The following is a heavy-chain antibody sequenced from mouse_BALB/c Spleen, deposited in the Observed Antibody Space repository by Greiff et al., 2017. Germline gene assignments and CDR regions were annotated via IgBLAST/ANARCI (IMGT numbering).Heavy chain of an antibody. J-gene: IGHJ4*01. V-gene: IGHV5-6-5*01. CDR2: ISSGGST. CDR3: ARTSLRSYAMDY. D-gene: IGHD1-1*01. Sequence: EVHLVESGGGLVKPGGSLKLSCAASGFTFSSYAMSWVRQTPEKRLEWVASISSGGSTYYPDSVKGRFTISRDNARNILYLQMSSLRSEDTAMYYCARTSLRSYAMDYWGQGTSVTVSS. CDR1: GFTFSSYA.